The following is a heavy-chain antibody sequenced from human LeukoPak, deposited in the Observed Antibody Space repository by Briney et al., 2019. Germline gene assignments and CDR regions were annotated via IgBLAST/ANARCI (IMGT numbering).Heavy chain of an antibody. CDR3: ARDGGYCSSTSCYPYYYYYMDV. Sequence: GGSLRLSCAASGFTFSSYAMHWVRQAPGKGLEWVAVISYDGSNKYYADSVKGRFTISRDNSKNTLYLQMNSLRAEDTAVYYCARDGGYCSSTSCYPYYYYYMDVWGKGTTVTVSS. D-gene: IGHD2-2*01. V-gene: IGHV3-30-3*01. CDR1: GFTFSSYA. CDR2: ISYDGSNK. J-gene: IGHJ6*03.